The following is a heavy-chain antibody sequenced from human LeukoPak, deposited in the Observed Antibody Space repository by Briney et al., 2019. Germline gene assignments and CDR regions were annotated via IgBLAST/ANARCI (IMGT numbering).Heavy chain of an antibody. J-gene: IGHJ6*02. Sequence: GGSLRLSCAASGFTFSPYGMSWVRQAPGKGLEWVSIISGSGGSTYYADSVKGRFTISRDNSKNTLHLQMNSLRADDTAAYYCARDNGYSXSLXYXXXXXMDVXXXGXTVTVS. CDR2: ISGSGGST. CDR1: GFTFSPYG. V-gene: IGHV3-23*01. D-gene: IGHD6-13*01. CDR3: ARDNGYSXSLXYXXXXXMDV.